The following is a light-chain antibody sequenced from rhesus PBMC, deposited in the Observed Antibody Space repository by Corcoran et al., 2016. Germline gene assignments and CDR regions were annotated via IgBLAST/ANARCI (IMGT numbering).Light chain of an antibody. Sequence: DIQMTQSPSSLSASVGDRVTITCRASQGISNYLSWYQQKPGKGPKRLIYAASSVESGVPSRFSGSGSGTEFTLTISSLQPEYFAAYYCLQYNSKPYSFGQGTKVEIK. CDR3: LQYNSKPYS. CDR1: QGISNY. V-gene: IGKV1-36*01. J-gene: IGKJ2*01. CDR2: AAS.